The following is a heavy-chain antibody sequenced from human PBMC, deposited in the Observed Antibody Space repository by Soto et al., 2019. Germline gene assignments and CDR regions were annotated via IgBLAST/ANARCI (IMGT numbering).Heavy chain of an antibody. V-gene: IGHV4-61*01. D-gene: IGHD2-15*01. CDR1: GESVGSGYYY. CDR2: IHSSGRT. CDR3: ARVVRCTRSGCYYLAMDV. Sequence: QVQLQESGPGLVKPSETLSLTCNVSGESVGSGYYYWNWIRQPPGKGLEWIGSIHSSGRTNYNPSLKSRVSMLLDTSKNQFSLSLSSVGAADTAIYYCARVVRCTRSGCYYLAMDVWGQGTTVTVFS. J-gene: IGHJ6*02.